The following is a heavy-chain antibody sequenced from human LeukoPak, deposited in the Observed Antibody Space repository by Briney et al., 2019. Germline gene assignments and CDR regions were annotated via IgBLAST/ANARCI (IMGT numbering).Heavy chain of an antibody. Sequence: ASVKVSCKASGYTFTSYDINWVRQATGQGLEWMGWMNPNSGNTGYAQKFQGRVTITRNTSISTAYMELSSLRSEDTAVYYCATGYCSSTSFHFDYWGQGTLVTVSS. CDR1: GYTFTSYD. CDR3: ATGYCSSTSFHFDY. J-gene: IGHJ4*02. V-gene: IGHV1-8*03. CDR2: MNPNSGNT. D-gene: IGHD2-2*01.